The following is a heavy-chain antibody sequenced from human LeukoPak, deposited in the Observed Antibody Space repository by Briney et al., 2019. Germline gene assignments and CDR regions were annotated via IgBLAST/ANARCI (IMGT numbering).Heavy chain of an antibody. CDR3: ARDLSASWYSLGS. D-gene: IGHD6-13*01. Sequence: GSLRLSCTDSESTFADYGMSWVRQAPGKGLEWVSGINWKGDNTGYGDSVKSRFTISRDNAKNSLYLQMKSLRAEDTALYYCARDLSASWYSLGSWGQGTLVTVSS. CDR1: ESTFADYG. V-gene: IGHV3-20*04. CDR2: INWKGDNT. J-gene: IGHJ4*02.